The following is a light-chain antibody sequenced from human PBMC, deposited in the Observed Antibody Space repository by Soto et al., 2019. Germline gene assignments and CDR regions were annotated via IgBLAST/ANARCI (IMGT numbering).Light chain of an antibody. V-gene: IGLV2-14*03. CDR1: SSDFGGYNY. CDR3: CSYTSSSTPWV. Sequence: QSDLTQPASVSGSPGQSITISCTGTSSDFGGYNYVSWYQQHPGKAPKLMIYDVSDRPSGVSNRFSASKSGNTASLTISGLQAEDEADYYCCSYTSSSTPWVFGTGTKVTVL. J-gene: IGLJ1*01. CDR2: DVS.